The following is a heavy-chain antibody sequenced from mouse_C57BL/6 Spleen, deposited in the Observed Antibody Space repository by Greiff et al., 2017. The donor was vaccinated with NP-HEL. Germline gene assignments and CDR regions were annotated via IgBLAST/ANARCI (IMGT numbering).Heavy chain of an antibody. Sequence: EVQLVESGGGLVKPGGSLKLSCAASGFTFSSYTMSWVRQTPEKRLEWVATISGGGGNTYYPDSVKGRFTISRDNAKNTLYLQMSSLRSEDTALYYCARHPITTVPDWYFDVWGTGTTVTVSS. V-gene: IGHV5-9*01. CDR2: ISGGGGNT. J-gene: IGHJ1*03. CDR3: ARHPITTVPDWYFDV. CDR1: GFTFSSYT. D-gene: IGHD1-1*01.